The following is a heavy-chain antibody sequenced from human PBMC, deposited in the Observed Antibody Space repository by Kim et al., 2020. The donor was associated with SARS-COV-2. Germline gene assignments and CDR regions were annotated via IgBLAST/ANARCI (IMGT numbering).Heavy chain of an antibody. V-gene: IGHV4-4*02. CDR1: GGSVSSHNC. J-gene: IGHJ3*02. CDR2: RCHTGST. Sequence: SETLSLTCVVSGGSVSSHNCWSWVRQSPTGGLEWIGERCHTGSTVYNPSLRGRVTMSVDKSNNHVSLRLPSVTAADTAVYYCARDPTVDPSRAFDIWGRG. CDR3: ARDPTVDPSRAFDI. D-gene: IGHD1-1*01.